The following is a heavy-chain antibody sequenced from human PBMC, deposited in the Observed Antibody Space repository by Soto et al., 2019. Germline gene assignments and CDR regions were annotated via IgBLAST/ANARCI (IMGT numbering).Heavy chain of an antibody. V-gene: IGHV1-18*01. CDR2: ISAYNGNT. Sequence: ASVKVSCKASGYTFTSYGISWVRRAPGQGLEWMGWISAYNGNTNYAQKLQGRVTMTTDTSTSTAYMELRSLRSDDTAVYYCARDQRGYYYDSSGYYLVYWGQGTLVTVSS. CDR1: GYTFTSYG. CDR3: ARDQRGYYYDSSGYYLVY. D-gene: IGHD3-22*01. J-gene: IGHJ4*02.